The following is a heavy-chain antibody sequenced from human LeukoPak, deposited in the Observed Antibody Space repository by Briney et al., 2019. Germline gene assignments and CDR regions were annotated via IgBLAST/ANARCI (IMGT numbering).Heavy chain of an antibody. CDR1: GGSISSVRYY. V-gene: IGHV4-61*02. CDR2: IYTDGST. J-gene: IGHJ3*02. CDR3: AAFFLQQINVFYI. Sequence: TLSLTCIVSGGSISSVRYYWRWIREPAGKGLEWIGRIYTDGSTKYNPSLKSRITVSENPFKNQFLLKMSYVTAAAPAVESWAAFFLQQINVFYIWGQGTMVTVSS. D-gene: IGHD1-1*01.